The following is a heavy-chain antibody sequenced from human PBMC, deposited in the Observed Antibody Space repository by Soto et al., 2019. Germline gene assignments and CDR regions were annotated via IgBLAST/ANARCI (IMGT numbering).Heavy chain of an antibody. CDR3: ARARTYYDFWSGYPPYYYYGMDV. CDR2: IIPIFGTA. J-gene: IGHJ6*02. V-gene: IGHV1-69*13. D-gene: IGHD3-3*01. CDR1: CYTFTSYG. Sequence: GASVKVSCTASCYTFTSYGISWGRQSPEQGLEWMGGIIPIFGTANYAQKFQGRVTITADESTSTAYMELSSLRSEDTAVYYCARARTYYDFWSGYPPYYYYGMDVWGQGTLVPVYS.